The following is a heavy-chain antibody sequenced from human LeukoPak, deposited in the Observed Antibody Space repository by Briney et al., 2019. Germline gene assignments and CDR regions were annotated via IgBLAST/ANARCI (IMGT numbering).Heavy chain of an antibody. D-gene: IGHD3-22*01. CDR1: GYTFTGYY. CDR2: INPNSGGT. V-gene: IGHV1-2*02. J-gene: IGHJ5*02. CDR3: ATGSPVVNWFDP. Sequence: ASVKVSCKASGYTFTGYYMDWVRQAPGQGLEWMGWINPNSGGTNYAQKFQGRVTMTRDTSISTAYMELSRLRSDDTAVYYCATGSPVVNWFDPWGQGTLVTVSS.